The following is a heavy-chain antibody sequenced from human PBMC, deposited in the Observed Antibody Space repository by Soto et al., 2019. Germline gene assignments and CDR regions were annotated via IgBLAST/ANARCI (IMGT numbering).Heavy chain of an antibody. J-gene: IGHJ4*02. Sequence: QLQLQESGPGLVKPSETLSLTCTVSGGSISSSSYYWGWIRQPPGKGLEWIGSIYYSGSTYYNPSLKSRVTISVDTSKNQCSLKLSSVTAADTAVYYCARSDVDYIWGSYRSPDYWGQGTLVTVSS. CDR2: IYYSGST. CDR3: ARSDVDYIWGSYRSPDY. CDR1: GGSISSSSYY. V-gene: IGHV4-39*01. D-gene: IGHD3-16*02.